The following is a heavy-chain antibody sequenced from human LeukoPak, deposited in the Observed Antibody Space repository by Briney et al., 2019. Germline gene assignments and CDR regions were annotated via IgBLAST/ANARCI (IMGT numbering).Heavy chain of an antibody. D-gene: IGHD3-3*01. CDR2: IYYSGST. V-gene: IGHV4-30-4*08. CDR1: GGSISSGDYY. J-gene: IGHJ5*02. Sequence: SQTLSLTCTVSGGSISSGDYYWSWIRQPPGKGLEWIGYIYYSGSTYYNPSLKSRVTISVDTSKNQFSLKLSSVTAADTAVYYCAEGRLTIFRSNSIIWFDPWGQGTLVTVSS. CDR3: AEGRLTIFRSNSIIWFDP.